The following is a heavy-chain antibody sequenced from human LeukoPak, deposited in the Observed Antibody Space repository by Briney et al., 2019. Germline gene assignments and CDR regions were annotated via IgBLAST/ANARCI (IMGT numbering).Heavy chain of an antibody. CDR3: ARDGGYSVFGVVITPNFDY. V-gene: IGHV1-69*13. Sequence: ASVKVSCKTSGYTFTDYAISWVRQAPGQGLEWMGGIIPIFGTANYAQKFQGRVTITADESTSTAYMELSSLRSEDTAVYYCARDGGYSVFGVVITPNFDYWGQGTLVTVSS. CDR2: IIPIFGTA. D-gene: IGHD3-3*01. CDR1: GYTFTDYA. J-gene: IGHJ4*02.